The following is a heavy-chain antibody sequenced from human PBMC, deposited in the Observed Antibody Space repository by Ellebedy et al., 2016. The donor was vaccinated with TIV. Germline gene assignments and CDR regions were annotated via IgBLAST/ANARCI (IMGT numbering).Heavy chain of an antibody. CDR1: GYTFTSYY. J-gene: IGHJ4*02. D-gene: IGHD6-19*01. V-gene: IGHV1-46*01. Sequence: ASVKVSCXASGYTFTSYYMHWVRQAPGQGLEWMGIINPSGGRTNYAQKFQGRVTMTRDTSTSTVYMELSSLRSEDTAVYYCAIRYSSGWSLDYWGQGTLVTVSS. CDR2: INPSGGRT. CDR3: AIRYSSGWSLDY.